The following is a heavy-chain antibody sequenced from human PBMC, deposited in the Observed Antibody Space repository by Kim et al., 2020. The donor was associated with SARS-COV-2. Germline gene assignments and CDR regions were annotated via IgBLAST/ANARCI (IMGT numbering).Heavy chain of an antibody. V-gene: IGHV5-10-1*01. CDR2: IDPSDSYT. CDR1: GYSFTSYW. CDR3: ATFVGGGYYRIDY. D-gene: IGHD3-22*01. Sequence: GESLKISCKGSGYSFTSYWISWVRQMPGKGLEWMGRIDPSDSYTNYSPSFQGHVTISADKSISTAYLQWSSLKASDTAMYYCATFVGGGYYRIDYWGQGTLVTVSS. J-gene: IGHJ4*02.